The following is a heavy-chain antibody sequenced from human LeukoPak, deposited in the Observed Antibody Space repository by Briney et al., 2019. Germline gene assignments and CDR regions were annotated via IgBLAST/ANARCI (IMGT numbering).Heavy chain of an antibody. J-gene: IGHJ6*02. CDR1: GGSLSSYY. D-gene: IGHD2-15*01. CDR2: IYSRGLTRGST. CDR3: ARDRFPRAGSQNNYYYYYGMDV. Sequence: SETLSLTCTVSGGSLSSYYWSWIRQPPGKGLEWIGYIYSRGLTRGSTNYNPSLKSRVTISVDTSKNQFSLKLSSVTAADTAVYYCARDRFPRAGSQNNYYYYYGMDVWGQGTTVTVSS. V-gene: IGHV4-59*12.